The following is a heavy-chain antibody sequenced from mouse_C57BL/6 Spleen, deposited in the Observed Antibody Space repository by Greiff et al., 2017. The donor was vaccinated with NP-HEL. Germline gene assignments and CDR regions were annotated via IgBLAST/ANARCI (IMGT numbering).Heavy chain of an antibody. D-gene: IGHD2-3*01. Sequence: EVQRVESEGGLVQPGSSMKLSCTASGFTFSDYYMAWVRQVPEKGLEWVANINYDGSSTYYLDTLKSRFIISRDNAKNILYLQMSSLKSEDTATYYCGREGGGYYNYAMDYWGQGTSVTVSS. V-gene: IGHV5-16*01. CDR1: GFTFSDYY. CDR3: GREGGGYYNYAMDY. CDR2: INYDGSST. J-gene: IGHJ4*01.